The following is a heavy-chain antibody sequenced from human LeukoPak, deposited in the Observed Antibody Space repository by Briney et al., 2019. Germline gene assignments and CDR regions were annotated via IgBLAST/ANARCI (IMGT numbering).Heavy chain of an antibody. CDR2: INEDGSKI. D-gene: IGHD3-10*01. CDR1: GFRLDNYW. V-gene: IGHV3-7*05. Sequence: GGSLRLSCGASGFRLDNYWMTWVRQAPGKGLEWVADINEDGSKIYSLDSVKGRFTISRDNAKNSLSLQLNTLRAEDTAVYYCARWSHVSGRWFLDNWGRGTLVSVSS. J-gene: IGHJ4*02. CDR3: ARWSHVSGRWFLDN.